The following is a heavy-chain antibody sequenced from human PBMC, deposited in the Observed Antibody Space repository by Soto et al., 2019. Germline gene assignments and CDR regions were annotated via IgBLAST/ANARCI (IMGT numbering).Heavy chain of an antibody. Sequence: QLQLQESGPGLVKPSETLSLTCTVSGGSISSSSYYWGWIRQPPGKGLEWIGSIYYSGSTYYNPSLKSRVTISVDTSKNQFSLKLSSVTAADTAVYYCARHLKSLAYYYGMDVWGQGTTVTVSS. J-gene: IGHJ6*02. CDR3: ARHLKSLAYYYGMDV. V-gene: IGHV4-39*01. CDR1: GGSISSSSYY. CDR2: IYYSGST.